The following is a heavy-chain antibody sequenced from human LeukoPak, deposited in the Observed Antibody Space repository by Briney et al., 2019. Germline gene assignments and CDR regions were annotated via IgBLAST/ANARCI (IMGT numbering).Heavy chain of an antibody. V-gene: IGHV3-21*01. J-gene: IGHJ4*02. Sequence: GGSLRLSCAASGFTFSSYSMNWVRQAPGKGLEWVSSISSSSSYIYYADLVKGRFTISRDDAKNSLYLQMNSLRAEDTAVYYCARDLELWLNYWGQGTLVTVSS. CDR3: ARDLELWLNY. CDR2: ISSSSSYI. CDR1: GFTFSSYS. D-gene: IGHD5-18*01.